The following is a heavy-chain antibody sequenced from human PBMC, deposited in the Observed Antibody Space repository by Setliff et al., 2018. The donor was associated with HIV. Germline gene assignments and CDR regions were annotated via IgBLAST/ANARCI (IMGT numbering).Heavy chain of an antibody. D-gene: IGHD4-17*01. V-gene: IGHV1-18*01. CDR3: ARAYGDYGHYYYYLDV. J-gene: IGHJ6*03. CDR2: ISASSVNT. Sequence: ASVKVSCKASGYTFINYHITWVRQAPGQGLEWVGSISASSVNTNYTQGRVTMTTDISTSTAYMELRSLRSADSAVYYCARAYGDYGHYYYYLDVWGKGTTVTVSS. CDR1: GYTFINYH.